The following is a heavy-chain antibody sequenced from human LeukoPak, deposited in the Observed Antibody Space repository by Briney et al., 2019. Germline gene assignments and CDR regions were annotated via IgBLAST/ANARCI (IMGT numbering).Heavy chain of an antibody. CDR3: AKDVQLERRVTVAFDI. Sequence: GGSLRLSCAASGFTFGSYAMSWVRQAPGKGLEWVSAISGSGGSTYYADSVKGRFTISRDNSKNTLYLQMNSLRAEDTAVYYCAKDVQLERRVTVAFDIWGQGTMVTVSS. CDR1: GFTFGSYA. V-gene: IGHV3-23*01. J-gene: IGHJ3*02. D-gene: IGHD1-1*01. CDR2: ISGSGGST.